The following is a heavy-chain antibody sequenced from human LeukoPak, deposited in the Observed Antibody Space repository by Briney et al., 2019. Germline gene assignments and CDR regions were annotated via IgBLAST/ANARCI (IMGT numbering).Heavy chain of an antibody. J-gene: IGHJ4*02. V-gene: IGHV4-4*07. CDR2: VYSGGTT. Sequence: SETLSLTCTVSGGSISGYYWTWIRQSAGKGLEWMGRVYSGGTTSYNPSLRGRVTMSVDTSKNQFSLKLTSVTAADTAVYYCARGGNLLDSWGQGILVTVSS. CDR3: ARGGNLLDS. CDR1: GGSISGYY.